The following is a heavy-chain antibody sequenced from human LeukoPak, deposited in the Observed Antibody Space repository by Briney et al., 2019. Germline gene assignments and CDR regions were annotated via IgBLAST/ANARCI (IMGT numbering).Heavy chain of an antibody. Sequence: SETLSLTCTVSGGSISSYYWSWIRQPPGKGLEWIGYIYYSGSTNYNPSLKSRVTISVDTSKNQFSLKLSSVTAADTAVYYCAARYYYGSGSLPQLGYYYYGMDVWGQGTTVTVS. V-gene: IGHV4-59*01. CDR1: GGSISSYY. CDR2: IYYSGST. J-gene: IGHJ6*02. CDR3: AARYYYGSGSLPQLGYYYYGMDV. D-gene: IGHD3-10*01.